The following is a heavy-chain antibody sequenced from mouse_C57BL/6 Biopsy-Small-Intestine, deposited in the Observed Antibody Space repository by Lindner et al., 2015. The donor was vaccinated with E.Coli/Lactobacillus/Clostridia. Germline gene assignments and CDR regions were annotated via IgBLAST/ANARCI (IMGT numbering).Heavy chain of an antibody. CDR3: AREGDYGSLWYFDV. Sequence: EVQLQESGPELVKPGASVKIPCKASGYTFTDYNMDWVKQSHGKSLEWIGDINPNNGGTIYNQKFKGKATLTVDKSSSTAYMELRSLTSEDTAVYYCAREGDYGSLWYFDVWGTGTTVTVSS. CDR1: GYTFTDYN. J-gene: IGHJ1*03. CDR2: INPNNGGT. V-gene: IGHV1-18*01. D-gene: IGHD1-1*01.